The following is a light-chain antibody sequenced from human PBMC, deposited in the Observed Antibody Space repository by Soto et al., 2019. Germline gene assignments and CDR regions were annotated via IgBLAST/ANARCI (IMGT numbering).Light chain of an antibody. CDR3: QQRSSWPPPT. Sequence: EIVLTQSPGTLSLSPGERATLSCRASQSVSSSYLAWYQQKPGQAPRLLIYDASNRATGIPARFSGSGSGTDFTLTISSLEPEDFAIYYCQQRSSWPPPTFGGGTRVDMK. CDR1: QSVSSSY. J-gene: IGKJ4*01. V-gene: IGKV3D-20*02. CDR2: DAS.